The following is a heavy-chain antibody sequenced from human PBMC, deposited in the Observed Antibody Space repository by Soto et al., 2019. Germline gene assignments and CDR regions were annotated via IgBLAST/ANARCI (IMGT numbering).Heavy chain of an antibody. V-gene: IGHV1-69*01. J-gene: IGHJ6*02. Sequence: QVQLVQSGAEVKKPGSSVKVSCKASGGTFSSYAISWVRQAPGQGLEWMGGIIPIFGTANYAQKFQGRVTITADESTSSAYMELSSLRSEDTAVYYCARGEGDYGDYYYGMDVWCQGITATVSS. CDR2: IIPIFGTA. D-gene: IGHD4-17*01. CDR1: GGTFSSYA. CDR3: ARGEGDYGDYYYGMDV.